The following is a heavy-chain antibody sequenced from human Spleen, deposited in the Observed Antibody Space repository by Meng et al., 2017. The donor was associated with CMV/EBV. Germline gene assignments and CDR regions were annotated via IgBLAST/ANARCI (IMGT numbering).Heavy chain of an antibody. J-gene: IGHJ4*02. CDR1: GFTFGDYA. V-gene: IGHV3-49*04. CDR3: AALGY. Sequence: GESLKISCTASGFTFGDYAMSWVRQAPGKGLEWVGFIRSKAYGGTTEYAASVKGRFTISRDNSKNTLYLQMNSLRAEDTAVYYCAALGYWGQGTLVTVSS. D-gene: IGHD6-25*01. CDR2: IRSKAYGGTT.